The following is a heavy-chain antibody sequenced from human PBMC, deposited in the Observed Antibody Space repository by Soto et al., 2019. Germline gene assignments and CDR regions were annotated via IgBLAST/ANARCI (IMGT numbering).Heavy chain of an antibody. CDR1: GFTFGSYA. CDR3: ARVKSSSSAFDY. CDR2: ISPDGSIQ. V-gene: IGHV3-30-3*01. J-gene: IGHJ4*02. Sequence: QVQLVESGGGVVQPGRSLRLSCAASGFTFGSYALHWVRQAPGKGLEWVAVISPDGSIQYYGDSVKGRFTMSRDNSKKTLYLQMNSLRVEDTAVYYCARVKSSSSAFDYWGQGTLVTVSS. D-gene: IGHD3-10*01.